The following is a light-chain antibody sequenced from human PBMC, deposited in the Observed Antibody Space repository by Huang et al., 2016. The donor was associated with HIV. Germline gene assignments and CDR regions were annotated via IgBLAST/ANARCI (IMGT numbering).Light chain of an antibody. CDR1: QSVSSN. V-gene: IGKV3-15*01. J-gene: IGKJ1*01. CDR3: QQYNNWPRT. CDR2: AAS. Sequence: EIVMTQSPATLSVSPGERATLSCRASQSVSSNLAWYQQKPGQATRLRIYAASTRATGIPARCSGSGSGTEFTLTISSLQSEDFAVYYCQQYNNWPRTFGQGTKVEIK.